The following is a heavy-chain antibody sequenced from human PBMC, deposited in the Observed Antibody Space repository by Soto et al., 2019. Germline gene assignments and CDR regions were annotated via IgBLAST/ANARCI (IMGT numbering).Heavy chain of an antibody. V-gene: IGHV1-69*02. CDR1: GGTFSSYT. CDR3: ARIVVPAAPIIYYYYYYMDV. D-gene: IGHD2-2*01. CDR2: IIPILGIA. Sequence: ASVEVSCKASGGTFSSYTISWVRQAPGQGLEWMGRIIPILGIANYAQKLQGRVTMTTDTSTSTAYMELRSLRSDDTAVYYCARIVVPAAPIIYYYYYYMDVWGKGTTVTVSS. J-gene: IGHJ6*03.